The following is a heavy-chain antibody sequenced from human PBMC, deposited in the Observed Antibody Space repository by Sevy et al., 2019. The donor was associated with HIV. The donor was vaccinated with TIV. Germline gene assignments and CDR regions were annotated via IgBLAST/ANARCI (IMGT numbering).Heavy chain of an antibody. J-gene: IGHJ4*02. CDR2: ISSSSSTI. V-gene: IGHV3-48*01. D-gene: IGHD6-19*01. Sequence: GGSLRLSCAASGFTFSSYSMNWVRQAPGKGLEWVSYISSSSSTIYYADSVKGRFTISRDNAKNSLYLQMNILRAEDTAVYYCARGRIAVAVLWGQGTLVTVSS. CDR1: GFTFSSYS. CDR3: ARGRIAVAVL.